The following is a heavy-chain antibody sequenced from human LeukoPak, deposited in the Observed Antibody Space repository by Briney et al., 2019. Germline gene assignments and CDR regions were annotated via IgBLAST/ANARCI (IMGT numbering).Heavy chain of an antibody. J-gene: IGHJ4*02. V-gene: IGHV3-30-3*01. CDR2: ISYDGNNK. CDR3: AKGGGRYSGSYYIDY. CDR1: RFTFSSYA. Sequence: GGSLRLSCAASRFTFSSYAMHWVRQAPGKGLEWVAVISYDGNNKYYADSVKGRFTISRDNSKNTLYLQMNSLRAEDTAVYYYAKGGGRYSGSYYIDYWGQGTLVTVSS. D-gene: IGHD1-26*01.